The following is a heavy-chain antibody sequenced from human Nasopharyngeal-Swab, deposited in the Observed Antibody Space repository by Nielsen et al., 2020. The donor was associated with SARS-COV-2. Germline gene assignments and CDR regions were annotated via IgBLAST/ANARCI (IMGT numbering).Heavy chain of an antibody. V-gene: IGHV4-39*01. CDR2: IYYSGST. CDR3: ARHSGSFLTWEHAFDI. Sequence: SQPLSLTSTVSRGSISSSSYYWGWIRHPPGNGLAWIGRIYYSGSTYYNPSLKSRVTISVDTSKNQFSLKLSSVTAADTAGDCGARHSGSFLTWEHAFDIWGQGTMVTVSS. D-gene: IGHD1-26*01. J-gene: IGHJ3*02. CDR1: RGSISSSSYY.